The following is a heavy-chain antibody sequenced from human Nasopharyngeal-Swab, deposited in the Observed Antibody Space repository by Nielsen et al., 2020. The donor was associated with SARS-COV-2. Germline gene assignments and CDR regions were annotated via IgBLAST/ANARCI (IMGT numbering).Heavy chain of an antibody. Sequence: GGSLRLSCAASGFIFHSFAIHWVRPSPGKGLEWVALISFYGPNRYYAGSVRGRFTISRDTSKDTLYLQMNNLRAEDTAVYYCVRDRDIFGYDSSGYYGADAFDLWGQGTMVTVSA. CDR1: GFIFHSFA. V-gene: IGHV3-30*04. CDR3: VRDRDIFGYDSSGYYGADAFDL. D-gene: IGHD3-22*01. CDR2: ISFYGPNR. J-gene: IGHJ3*01.